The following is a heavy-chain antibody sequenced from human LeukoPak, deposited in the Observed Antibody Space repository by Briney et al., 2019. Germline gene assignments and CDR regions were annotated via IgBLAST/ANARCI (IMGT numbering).Heavy chain of an antibody. CDR2: INPNSGGT. CDR3: ARDQSYGSGSRRMDV. Sequence: ASVKVSCKASGYTFTGYYMHWVRQAPGQGLEWMGWINPNSGGTNYAQKFQGRVTMTRDASISTAYMELSRLRSDDTAVYYCARDQSYGSGSRRMDVWGKGTTVTVSS. D-gene: IGHD3-10*01. J-gene: IGHJ6*04. CDR1: GYTFTGYY. V-gene: IGHV1-2*02.